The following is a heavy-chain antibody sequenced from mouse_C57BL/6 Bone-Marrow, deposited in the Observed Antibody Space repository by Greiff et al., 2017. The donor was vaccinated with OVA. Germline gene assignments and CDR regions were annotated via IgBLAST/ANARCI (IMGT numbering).Heavy chain of an antibody. D-gene: IGHD1-1*01. Sequence: EVQGVESGGDLVKPGGSLKLSCAASGFTFSSYGMPWVRQTPDQRLEWVATISSGGSYTYYPDKVKGRFTISRDNAKNTLYLQVSSLKSEDTAMYYYARHGDYGSLFDNRGEGTTLTVSS. J-gene: IGHJ2*01. V-gene: IGHV5-6*01. CDR2: ISSGGSYT. CDR3: ARHGDYGSLFDN. CDR1: GFTFSSYG.